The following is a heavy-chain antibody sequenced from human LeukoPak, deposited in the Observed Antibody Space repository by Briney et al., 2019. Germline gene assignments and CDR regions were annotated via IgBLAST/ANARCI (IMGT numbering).Heavy chain of an antibody. CDR2: ISGSGGST. V-gene: IGHV3-23*01. CDR1: GFTFSSYA. J-gene: IGHJ6*02. Sequence: GGSLRLSCAASGFTFSSYAMSWVRQAPGKGLEWVSAISGSGGSTYYADSVKGRFTISRDNSKNTLYLQMNSLRAEDTAVYYCAKDGSGSYSYPPYYYYGMDVWGQGTTVTVSS. CDR3: AKDGSGSYSYPPYYYYGMDV. D-gene: IGHD3-10*01.